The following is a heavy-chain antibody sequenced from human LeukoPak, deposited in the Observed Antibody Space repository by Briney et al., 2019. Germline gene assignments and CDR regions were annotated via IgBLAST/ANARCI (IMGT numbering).Heavy chain of an antibody. CDR2: IYYSGST. CDR1: GGSISSSSYY. Sequence: PSETLSLTCTVSGGSISSSSYYWGWIRQPPGKGLEWIGSIYYSGSTYYNPSLKSRVTISVDTSENQFSLKLSSVTAADTAVYYCARLDSSSWYYFDYWGQGTLVTVSS. CDR3: ARLDSSSWYYFDY. J-gene: IGHJ4*02. D-gene: IGHD6-13*01. V-gene: IGHV4-39*01.